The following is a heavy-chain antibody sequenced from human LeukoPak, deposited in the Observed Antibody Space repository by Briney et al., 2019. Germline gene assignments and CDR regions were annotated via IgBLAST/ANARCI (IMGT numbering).Heavy chain of an antibody. Sequence: RAGGSLRLYCAASGFTFDDYGMSWVRQAPGKGLEWVAGINWNGGNTGYSDSVKGRFTISRDNAKNSLYLQMDSLRAEDTALYYCGRDLSGWYGPDYWGQGTLVTVSS. CDR1: GFTFDDYG. J-gene: IGHJ4*02. D-gene: IGHD6-19*01. V-gene: IGHV3-20*04. CDR3: GRDLSGWYGPDY. CDR2: INWNGGNT.